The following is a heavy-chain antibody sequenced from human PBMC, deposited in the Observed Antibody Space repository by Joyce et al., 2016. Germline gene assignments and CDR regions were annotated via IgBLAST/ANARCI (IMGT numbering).Heavy chain of an antibody. CDR3: ARMTLGGVGRAFGT. Sequence: QVALRESGPALVNPTQTLTLTCTFSGFSLSTSGLCVSWIRQPPGKALEWLAFINWDDEKDYSTSLKTRLTISKDTSKNEVVLTMTNMDPVDTATYYCARMTLGGVGRAFGTWGQGTVVTVSS. CDR2: INWDDEK. V-gene: IGHV2-70*01. D-gene: IGHD3-16*01. J-gene: IGHJ3*02. CDR1: GFSLSTSGLC.